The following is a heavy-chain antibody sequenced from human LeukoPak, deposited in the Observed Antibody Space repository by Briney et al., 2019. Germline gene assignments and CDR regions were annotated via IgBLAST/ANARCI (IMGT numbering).Heavy chain of an antibody. Sequence: SETLSLTCTVSGGSISNSSYYWGWIRQPPGKGLEWIGSMYYSGSTYYNPSLQSRVTISVDTSKNQFSLKLSSVTAADTAVYYCARDSRLSGSYYDYWGQGTLVTVSS. J-gene: IGHJ4*02. CDR1: GGSISNSSYY. CDR2: MYYSGST. V-gene: IGHV4-39*07. CDR3: ARDSRLSGSYYDY. D-gene: IGHD1-26*01.